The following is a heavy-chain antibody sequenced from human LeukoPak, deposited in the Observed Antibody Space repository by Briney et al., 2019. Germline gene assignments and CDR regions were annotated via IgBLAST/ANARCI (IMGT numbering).Heavy chain of an antibody. Sequence: GGSLRLSCAASGFTFSSYGMHWVRQAPGKGLEWVAVICYDGSNKYYADSVKGRFTISRDNSKNALYLQMNSLRAEDTAVYYCARAPPNPYYYDSSGSGLDPWGQGTLVTVSS. CDR2: ICYDGSNK. V-gene: IGHV3-33*01. CDR3: ARAPPNPYYYDSSGSGLDP. D-gene: IGHD3-22*01. CDR1: GFTFSSYG. J-gene: IGHJ5*02.